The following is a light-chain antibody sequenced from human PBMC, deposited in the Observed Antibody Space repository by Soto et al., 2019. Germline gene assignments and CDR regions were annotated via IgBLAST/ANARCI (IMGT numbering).Light chain of an antibody. CDR2: RNN. CDR3: AAWDDSLSGVV. Sequence: QSELTQPPSASGTPGQRVTISCSGSSSNIGSNYVFWYQHLPGTAPKLLIYRNNQRPSGVPDRFSGSKSGTSAPLAISGLRSEDETDYYCAAWDDSLSGVVFGGGTKLTVL. V-gene: IGLV1-47*01. J-gene: IGLJ2*01. CDR1: SSNIGSNY.